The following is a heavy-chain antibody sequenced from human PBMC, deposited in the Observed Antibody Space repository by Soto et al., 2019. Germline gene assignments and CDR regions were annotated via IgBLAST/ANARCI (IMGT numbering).Heavy chain of an antibody. CDR3: AREKSAAGTS. D-gene: IGHD6-13*01. CDR1: GGTFSSYA. Sequence: ASVKVSCKASGGTFSSYAISWVRQAPGQGLEWMGGIIPIFGTANYAQKFQGRVTITADESTSTAYMELSSLRSEDTAVYYCAREKSAAGTSWGQGTLVTVSS. V-gene: IGHV1-69*13. CDR2: IIPIFGTA. J-gene: IGHJ4*02.